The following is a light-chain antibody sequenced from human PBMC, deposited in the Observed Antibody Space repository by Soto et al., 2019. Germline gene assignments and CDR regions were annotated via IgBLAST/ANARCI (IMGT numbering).Light chain of an antibody. V-gene: IGLV1-40*01. J-gene: IGLJ1*01. Sequence: QSVLTQPPSVSGAPRQTVPISCTGSSSNIGAGYDVHWYHQLPGTAPKLRIYGNNNRPSGVPDRFSGSKSGSSASLANTGRQAEDDSEYYCQSYVSSRSGYVVGTGTKLTVL. CDR2: GNN. CDR1: SSNIGAGYD. CDR3: QSYVSSRSGYV.